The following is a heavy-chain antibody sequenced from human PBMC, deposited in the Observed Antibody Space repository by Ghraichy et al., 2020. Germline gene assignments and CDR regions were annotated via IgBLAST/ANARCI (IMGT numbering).Heavy chain of an antibody. V-gene: IGHV3-7*03. J-gene: IGHJ4*02. CDR2: IKQDGSEK. D-gene: IGHD1-26*01. CDR3: ASAMAALGRVGATKAYYFDY. Sequence: NIKQDGSEKYYVDSLKGRFTISRDNAKNSLYLQLNSLRAEDTHQYYFASAMAALGRVGATKAYYFDYWGQGTLVTVYS.